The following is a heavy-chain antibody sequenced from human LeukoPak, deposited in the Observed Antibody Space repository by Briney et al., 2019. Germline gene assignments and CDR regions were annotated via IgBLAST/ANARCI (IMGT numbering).Heavy chain of an antibody. V-gene: IGHV3-74*01. CDR2: INSDGSST. CDR3: ARRIAAAAAPYYFDY. J-gene: IGHJ4*02. CDR1: GFSFSGHW. Sequence: GSLRLSCTASGFSFSGHWMHWVRQAPGKGLLWVSRINSDGSSTSYADSVKGRFTISRDNAKNTLYLQMNSLRAEDTAVYYCARRIAAAAAPYYFDYWGQGTLVTVSS. D-gene: IGHD6-13*01.